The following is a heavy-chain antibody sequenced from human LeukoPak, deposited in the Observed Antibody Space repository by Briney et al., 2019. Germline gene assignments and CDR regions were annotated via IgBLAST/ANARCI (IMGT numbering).Heavy chain of an antibody. CDR3: AKDRGFGVFFQYYFDY. CDR1: GFTFSDYG. CDR2: ISYDGSNY. D-gene: IGHD3-10*01. J-gene: IGHJ4*02. V-gene: IGHV3-30*18. Sequence: GGSLRLSCAVSGFTFSDYGMHWVRQAPGKGLEWVAVISYDGSNYYYGDSVKGRFSTSRDNSKNTLYLQMNSLRAEDTAVYYCAKDRGFGVFFQYYFDYWGQGTLVTVSS.